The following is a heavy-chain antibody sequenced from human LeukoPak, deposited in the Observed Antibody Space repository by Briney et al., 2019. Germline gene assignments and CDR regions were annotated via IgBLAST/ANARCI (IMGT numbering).Heavy chain of an antibody. J-gene: IGHJ4*02. Sequence: ASVKVPCKASGGTFSSYAISWVRQAPGQGLEWMGGIIPIFGTANYAQKFQGRVTITADESTSTAYMELSSLRSEDTAVYYCVRVVGESHFDYWGQGTLVTVSS. CDR2: IIPIFGTA. V-gene: IGHV1-69*13. D-gene: IGHD2-21*01. CDR3: VRVVGESHFDY. CDR1: GGTFSSYA.